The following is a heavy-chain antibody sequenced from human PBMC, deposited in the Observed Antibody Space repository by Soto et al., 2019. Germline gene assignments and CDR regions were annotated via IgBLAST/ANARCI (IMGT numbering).Heavy chain of an antibody. V-gene: IGHV1-69*13. J-gene: IGHJ4*02. CDR2: IIPIFGTA. CDR3: ARSAGSWYRSSYLDY. CDR1: GGTFSSYA. Sequence: ASVKVSCKASGGTFSSYAISWVRQAPGQGLEWMGGIIPIFGTANYAQKFQGRVTITADESTSTAYMELSSLRSEDTAVYYCARSAGSWYRSSYLDYWGLGTLVTVSS. D-gene: IGHD6-13*01.